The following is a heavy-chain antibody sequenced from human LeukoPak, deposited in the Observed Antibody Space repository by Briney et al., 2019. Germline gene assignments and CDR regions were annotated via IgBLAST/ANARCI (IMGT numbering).Heavy chain of an antibody. D-gene: IGHD4-17*01. V-gene: IGHV1-46*01. CDR3: ARVDGYVTTVIDDAFDI. CDR2: INPSGGST. J-gene: IGHJ3*02. Sequence: ASVKVSCKASGYTFTSYYMHWVRQAPGQGLEWMGIINPSGGSTSYAQKFQGRVTMTRDMSTSTVYMELSSLRSEDTAVYYCARVDGYVTTVIDDAFDIWGQGTMVTVSS. CDR1: GYTFTSYY.